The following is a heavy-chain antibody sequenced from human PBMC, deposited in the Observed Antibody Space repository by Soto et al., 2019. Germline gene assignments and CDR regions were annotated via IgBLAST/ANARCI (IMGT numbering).Heavy chain of an antibody. D-gene: IGHD6-13*01. J-gene: IGHJ4*02. CDR1: GYTFTSYG. Sequence: QVQLVQSGAEVKKPGASVKVSCKASGYTFTSYGLSWVRQAPGHGLVWMGWFSAYNGNTNYAQKLQGIVTMTTDTSNSTAYLELRSVRPDDTAAYYCTRDRAAAGPADYWGQGTLVTVSS. CDR3: TRDRAAAGPADY. V-gene: IGHV1-18*01. CDR2: FSAYNGNT.